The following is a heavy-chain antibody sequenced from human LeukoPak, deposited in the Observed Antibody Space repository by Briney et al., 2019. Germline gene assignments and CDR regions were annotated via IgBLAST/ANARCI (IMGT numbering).Heavy chain of an antibody. D-gene: IGHD2-21*01. Sequence: SETLSLTCTVSGGSISSGDYYWSWIRQPPGKGLEWIGYIYYSGSTYYDPSLKSRVTISVETSKNQFSLKLSSVTAADTAVYYCARDYSYLRAFDTWGQGTMVTVSS. CDR3: ARDYSYLRAFDT. CDR2: IYYSGST. V-gene: IGHV4-30-4*01. J-gene: IGHJ3*02. CDR1: GGSISSGDYY.